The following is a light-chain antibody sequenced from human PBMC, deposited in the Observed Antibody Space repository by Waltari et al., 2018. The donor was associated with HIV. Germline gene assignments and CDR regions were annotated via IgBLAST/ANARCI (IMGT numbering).Light chain of an antibody. CDR2: DAS. CDR3: QQRTNWPQNT. J-gene: IGKJ4*01. V-gene: IGKV3-11*01. Sequence: EIVLTQSPATLSLSPGERATLSCRASQSVGTFFAWYQQQPGQAPRLLICDASNRATGIPARFSGRGTGTDFTLSISSLEPEDFALYYCQQRTNWPQNTFGGGTKVEIK. CDR1: QSVGTF.